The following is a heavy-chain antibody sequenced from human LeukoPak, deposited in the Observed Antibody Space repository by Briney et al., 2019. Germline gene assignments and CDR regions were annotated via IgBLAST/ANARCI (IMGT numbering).Heavy chain of an antibody. J-gene: IGHJ6*03. V-gene: IGHV3-7*03. CDR1: GFTFTGYW. CDR3: ARGDYGSGSPYYYYYMDV. Sequence: GGSLRLSCAASGFTFTGYWMSWVRQAPGKGLEWVANIKQSGSEKYYVDSVKGRFTISRDNAKNALFLQMNSLRAEDTAVYYCARGDYGSGSPYYYYYMDVWGKGTTVTISS. CDR2: IKQSGSEK. D-gene: IGHD3-10*01.